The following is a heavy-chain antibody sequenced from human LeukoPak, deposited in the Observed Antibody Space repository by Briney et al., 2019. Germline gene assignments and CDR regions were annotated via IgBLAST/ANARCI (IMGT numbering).Heavy chain of an antibody. D-gene: IGHD2-2*01. CDR1: GGSISSYY. CDR2: IYTSGST. V-gene: IGHV4-4*07. CDR3: VRGGQRGYCSSSSCYAFDH. Sequence: SSETLSLTCTVSGGSISSYYWSWIRQPAGKGLEWIGRIYTSGSTNYNPSLKSRVTMSVDTSKNQFSLKLTSVTAADTAVYYCVRGGQRGYCSSSSCYAFDHWGQGTLVTVSS. J-gene: IGHJ5*02.